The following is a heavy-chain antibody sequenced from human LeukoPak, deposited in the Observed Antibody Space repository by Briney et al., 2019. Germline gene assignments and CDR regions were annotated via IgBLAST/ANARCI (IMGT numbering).Heavy chain of an antibody. CDR2: ISAYNGNT. CDR1: GYTFTGYS. CDR3: ARGDRWLRDDY. D-gene: IGHD5-12*01. J-gene: IGHJ4*02. V-gene: IGHV1-18*04. Sequence: ASVKVSCKASGYTFTGYSMHWVRQAPGQGLEWMGWISAYNGNTNYAQKLQGRVTMTTDTSTSTAYMELRSLRSEDTAVYYCARGDRWLRDDYWGQGTLVTVSS.